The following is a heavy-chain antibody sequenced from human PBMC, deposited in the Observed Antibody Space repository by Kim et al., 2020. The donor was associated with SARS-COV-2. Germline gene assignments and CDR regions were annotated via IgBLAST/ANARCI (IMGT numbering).Heavy chain of an antibody. Sequence: GGSLRLSCAASGFTFSSYDMHWVRQATGKGLEWVSAIGTAGDTYYPSSVKGRFTISRENAKNSLYLQMNSLRAGDTAVYYCARATHLPSWPYYYYYMDVWGKGTTVTVSS. CDR2: IGTAGDT. CDR3: ARATHLPSWPYYYYYMDV. V-gene: IGHV3-13*01. CDR1: GFTFSSYD. D-gene: IGHD2-2*01. J-gene: IGHJ6*03.